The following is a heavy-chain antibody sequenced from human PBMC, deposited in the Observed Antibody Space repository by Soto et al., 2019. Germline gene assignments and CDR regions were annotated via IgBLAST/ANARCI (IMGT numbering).Heavy chain of an antibody. CDR3: AKDRGSGYYGSIDY. D-gene: IGHD3-22*01. V-gene: IGHV3-30*18. CDR1: GFTFSTYG. J-gene: IGHJ4*02. Sequence: QVQVVESGGGVVQPGRSLRLSCAASGFTFSTYGIHWVRQAPGKGLEWVALISYDGTTEYYADSVKGRFTISRDNSKNTLYLQMKSLKPEDTAVYCCAKDRGSGYYGSIDYWGQGTLVTVSS. CDR2: ISYDGTTE.